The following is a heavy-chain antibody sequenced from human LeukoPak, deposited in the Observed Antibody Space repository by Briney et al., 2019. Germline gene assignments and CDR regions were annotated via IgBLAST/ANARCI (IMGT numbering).Heavy chain of an antibody. J-gene: IGHJ4*02. CDR2: INHSGST. CDR3: ASTLQPPDY. Sequence: SETLSLTCAVYGVSFSGYYWSCVRRPPGKGLEWIGEINHSGSTNYNPSLTSRVSISLDTYKNQFSLKLSSVTAADTAVYHRASTLQPPDYWGQGTLVTVSS. CDR1: GVSFSGYY. D-gene: IGHD4-11*01. V-gene: IGHV4-34*01.